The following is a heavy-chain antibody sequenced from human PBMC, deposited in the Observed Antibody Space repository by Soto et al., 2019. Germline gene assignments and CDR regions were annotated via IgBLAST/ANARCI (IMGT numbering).Heavy chain of an antibody. CDR3: ARVIGGRKLFDY. V-gene: IGHV4-59*02. CDR2: ISYSGTI. CDR1: GASVNNDY. J-gene: IGHJ4*02. Sequence: PSETLSLTCTVSGASVNNDYWTWIRQSAGKGLECIGYISYSGTINYNPSFRSRVSMSLDTSKNQFYLRPSSVAAADTAFSYCARVIGGRKLFDYWGQGTLVTVSS. D-gene: IGHD3-16*01.